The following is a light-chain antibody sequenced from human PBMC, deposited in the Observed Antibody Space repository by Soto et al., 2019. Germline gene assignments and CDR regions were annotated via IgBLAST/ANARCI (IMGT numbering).Light chain of an antibody. CDR2: DAS. V-gene: IGKV3-11*01. J-gene: IGKJ3*01. Sequence: VLTQSPATLSLSPGERATLSCRASQSVGSFLSWFQQKPGQAPRLLIYDASKRATGIPARFSGRGSGSDFTLTISSLEPEDFAVYYCHQRGNWPSTFSPGTTVD. CDR1: QSVGSF. CDR3: HQRGNWPST.